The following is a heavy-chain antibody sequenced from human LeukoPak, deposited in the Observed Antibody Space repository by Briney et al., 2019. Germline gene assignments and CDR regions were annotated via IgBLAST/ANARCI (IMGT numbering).Heavy chain of an antibody. CDR3: AKVPGYSYGYAAFDI. CDR2: IGGRDGGT. J-gene: IGHJ3*02. D-gene: IGHD5-18*01. CDR1: GFIFSNYA. Sequence: GGSLRLSCAASGFIFSNYAMSWVRQAPGKGLEWVSAIGGRDGGTYYADSVKGRFTVSRDDPKNTLYLQMNTLRVEDTAVYYCAKVPGYSYGYAAFDIWGQGTMVTVSS. V-gene: IGHV3-23*01.